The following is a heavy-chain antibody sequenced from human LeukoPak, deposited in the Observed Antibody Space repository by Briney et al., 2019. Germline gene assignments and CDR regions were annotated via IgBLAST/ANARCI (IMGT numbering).Heavy chain of an antibody. D-gene: IGHD1-26*01. V-gene: IGHV3-48*01. CDR3: ASRVGALDY. CDR1: GFTFSDYS. CDR2: ISSSSSAI. Sequence: GGSLSLSCVASGFTFSDYSMNWVRQAPGKGLEWVSHISSSSSAISYADSAKGRFTISRDNAKNSLFLQMDSLRADDTAVYYCASRVGALDYWGQGTLVTVSS. J-gene: IGHJ4*02.